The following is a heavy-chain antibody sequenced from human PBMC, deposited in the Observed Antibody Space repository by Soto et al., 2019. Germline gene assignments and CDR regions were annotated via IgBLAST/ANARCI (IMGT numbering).Heavy chain of an antibody. V-gene: IGHV3-23*01. CDR3: AKDMISQLPHNPMDD. CDR1: GFSFSSFA. CDR2: ISASGESS. Sequence: EMQLLESGGGLVQPGGSLGLSCAASGFSFSSFAMSWVRQAPGKGLEWVSAISASGESSYYADSVKGRFSISRDNSKNTVYLQMNSLRADDTAVYYCAKDMISQLPHNPMDDWGQGTTVTVSS. J-gene: IGHJ6*02. D-gene: IGHD1-1*01.